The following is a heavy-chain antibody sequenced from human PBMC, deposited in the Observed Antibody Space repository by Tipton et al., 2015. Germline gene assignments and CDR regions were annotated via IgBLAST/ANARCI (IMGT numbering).Heavy chain of an antibody. D-gene: IGHD3-16*01. V-gene: IGHV4-34*01. CDR2: INHSGST. CDR3: ARIRGRYVMDS. Sequence: TLSLTCAVYGGSFSGYYWNWIRQPPGKGLEWIGEINHSGSTNYNPSLKSRVTISVDTSKNQFSLKLSSVTAADTAVYYCARIRGRYVMDSWGQGSLVSVSS. CDR1: GGSFSGYY. J-gene: IGHJ4*02.